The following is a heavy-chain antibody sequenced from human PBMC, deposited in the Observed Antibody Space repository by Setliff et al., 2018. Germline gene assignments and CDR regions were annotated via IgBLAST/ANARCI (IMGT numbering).Heavy chain of an antibody. D-gene: IGHD6-13*01. Sequence: GGSLRLSCAASGFTFSSYAMSWARQAPGKGLEWVSAISGSGGSTYYADSVKGRFTISRDNSKNTLYLQMNSLRGEDTAVYYCARAPSSSWFSEAFDIWGQGTMVTVSS. CDR1: GFTFSSYA. CDR2: ISGSGGST. CDR3: ARAPSSSWFSEAFDI. J-gene: IGHJ3*02. V-gene: IGHV3-23*01.